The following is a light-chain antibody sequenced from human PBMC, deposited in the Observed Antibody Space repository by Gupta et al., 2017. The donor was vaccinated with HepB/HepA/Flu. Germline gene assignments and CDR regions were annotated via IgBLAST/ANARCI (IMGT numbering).Light chain of an antibody. Sequence: QSALTQPASVAGSPGQSLIISCTGTSSDVGGHDYVSWYQQHPGKGPKLLIYDVSNRPSGVSNRFSGSKSGNTASLTISGLQAEDEADYYCSSYTSNTTQVFGTGTKVTVL. CDR3: SSYTSNTTQV. CDR1: SSDVGGHDY. V-gene: IGLV2-14*01. J-gene: IGLJ1*01. CDR2: DVS.